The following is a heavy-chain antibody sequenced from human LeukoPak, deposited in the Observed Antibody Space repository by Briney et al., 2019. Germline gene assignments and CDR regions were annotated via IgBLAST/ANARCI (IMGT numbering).Heavy chain of an antibody. D-gene: IGHD1-1*01. V-gene: IGHV3-7*03. CDR3: TTGGTLKND. J-gene: IGHJ4*02. Sequence: GGSLRLSCAASGFTFSRYWMSWVRQAPGKGLEWVAIINQAGTGKYYVDSVKGRFTISRDNAENSLYLQMNSLKTEDTAVYYCTTGGTLKNDWGQGTLVTVSS. CDR2: INQAGTGK. CDR1: GFTFSRYW.